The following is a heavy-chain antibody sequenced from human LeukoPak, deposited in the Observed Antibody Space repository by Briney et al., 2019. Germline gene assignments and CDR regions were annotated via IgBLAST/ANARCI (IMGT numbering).Heavy chain of an antibody. Sequence: ASVTLSCTCSGYTFTFYYIYWRRMAPGQGLEWMGWLNLNSGGTNYDQKFQGRVTMTRDTSISTAYMELSRLRSDDTAVYYCARAGVLYYDLWSGSHLYWFDPWGQGTLVTVSS. CDR2: LNLNSGGT. CDR1: GYTFTFYY. CDR3: ARAGVLYYDLWSGSHLYWFDP. J-gene: IGHJ5*02. D-gene: IGHD3-3*01. V-gene: IGHV1-2*02.